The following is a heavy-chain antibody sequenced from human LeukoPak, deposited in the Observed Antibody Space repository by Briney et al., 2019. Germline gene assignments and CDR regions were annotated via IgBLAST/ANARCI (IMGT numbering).Heavy chain of an antibody. CDR2: MNPNSGNT. Sequence: GASVKVSCKASGYTFTIYDINWVRQATGQGLEWMGWMNPNSGNTGYTQKFQGRVTMTRNTSISTAYMELSSLRSEDTAVYYCARGRGSGHKENWFDPWGQGTLVTVSS. J-gene: IGHJ5*02. D-gene: IGHD6-19*01. CDR1: GYTFTIYD. V-gene: IGHV1-8*01. CDR3: ARGRGSGHKENWFDP.